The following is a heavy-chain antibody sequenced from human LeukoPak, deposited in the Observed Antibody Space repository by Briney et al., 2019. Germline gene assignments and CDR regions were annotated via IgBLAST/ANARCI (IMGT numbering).Heavy chain of an antibody. CDR1: GYTFTDYY. D-gene: IGHD3-10*01. CDR3: ARRGSYYDY. Sequence: ASVKVSFKASGYTFTDYYIHWVRQAPGQRFEWMGWINPKSGATHYVERFQGRVTMTTHTSISTVYMELTRLTSDDTATYYCARRGSYYDYWGQGTLVTVSS. J-gene: IGHJ4*02. V-gene: IGHV1-2*02. CDR2: INPKSGAT.